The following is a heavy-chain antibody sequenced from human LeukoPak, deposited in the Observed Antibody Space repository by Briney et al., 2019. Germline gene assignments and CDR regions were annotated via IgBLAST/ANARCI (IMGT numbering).Heavy chain of an antibody. V-gene: IGHV4-34*01. CDR1: GGSFSGYY. Sequence: SETLSLTCAVYGGSFSGYYWSWIRQPAGKGLEWIGEINHSGSTNYNPSLKSRVTISVDTSKNQFSLKLSSVTAADTAVYYCARVSGWYREGFDYWGQGTLVTVSS. J-gene: IGHJ4*02. CDR2: INHSGST. CDR3: ARVSGWYREGFDY. D-gene: IGHD6-19*01.